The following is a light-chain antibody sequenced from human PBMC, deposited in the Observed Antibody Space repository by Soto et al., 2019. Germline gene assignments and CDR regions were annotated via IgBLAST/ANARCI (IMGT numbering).Light chain of an antibody. V-gene: IGKV1-5*01. J-gene: IGKJ5*01. CDR2: DAS. CDR3: QQYNTYST. Sequence: DIQMPQSPSTLSASVGDRVTITCRASQSISSRLAWYQQKPGKAPKLLIYDASSLESGVPSRFSGSGSGTEFTLTISSLQPDDFATYYCQQYNTYSTFGQGTRL. CDR1: QSISSR.